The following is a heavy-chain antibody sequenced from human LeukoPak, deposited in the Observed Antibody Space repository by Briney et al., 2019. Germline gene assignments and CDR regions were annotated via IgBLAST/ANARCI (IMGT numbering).Heavy chain of an antibody. J-gene: IGHJ4*02. V-gene: IGHV3-30*03. CDR3: ARESWELLSPPFDY. CDR1: GFTFSSYG. CDR2: ISYDGSNK. Sequence: GGSLRLSCAASGFTFSSYGMHWVRQAPGKGLEWVAVISYDGSNKYYADSVKGRFTISRDNSKNTLYLQMNSLRAEDTAVYYCARESWELLSPPFDYWGQGTLVTVSS. D-gene: IGHD1-26*01.